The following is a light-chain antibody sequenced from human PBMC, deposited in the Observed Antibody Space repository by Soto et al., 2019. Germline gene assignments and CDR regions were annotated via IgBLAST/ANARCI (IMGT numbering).Light chain of an antibody. V-gene: IGLV3-21*02. Sequence: SYELTQPPSVSVAPGQTARITCGGNNIGSKSVHWYQQKPGQAPVLVVYDDSDRPLGIPERFSGSNSGNTATLTISRVEAGDEADYYCQVWDSSSDLVVFGGGTQLTVL. J-gene: IGLJ2*01. CDR1: NIGSKS. CDR3: QVWDSSSDLVV. CDR2: DDS.